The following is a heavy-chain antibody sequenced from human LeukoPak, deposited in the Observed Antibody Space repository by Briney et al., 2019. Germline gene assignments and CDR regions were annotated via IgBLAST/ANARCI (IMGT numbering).Heavy chain of an antibody. D-gene: IGHD2-15*01. J-gene: IGHJ4*02. Sequence: SVKVSCKASGGTFSSYAISWVRQAPGQGLEWMGRIIPIFGTANYAQKFQGRVTITTDESTSTAYMELSSLRSEDTAVYCCASLKPQYCSGGSCYHEYYFDYWGQGTLVTVSS. V-gene: IGHV1-69*05. CDR3: ASLKPQYCSGGSCYHEYYFDY. CDR2: IIPIFGTA. CDR1: GGTFSSYA.